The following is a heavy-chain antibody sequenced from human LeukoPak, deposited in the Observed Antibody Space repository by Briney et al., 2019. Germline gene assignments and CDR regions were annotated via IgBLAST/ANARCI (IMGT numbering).Heavy chain of an antibody. CDR1: GGSISSGGYY. V-gene: IGHV4-31*03. J-gene: IGHJ3*02. D-gene: IGHD5-24*01. CDR3: AREIAMATSKDAFDI. CDR2: IYYSGST. Sequence: PSETLSLTCTVSGGSISSGGYYWSWIRQHPGKGLEWIGYIYYSGSTYYNPSPKSRVTISVDTSKNQFSLNLRSVTAADTAVYYCAREIAMATSKDAFDIWGQGTMVTVSS.